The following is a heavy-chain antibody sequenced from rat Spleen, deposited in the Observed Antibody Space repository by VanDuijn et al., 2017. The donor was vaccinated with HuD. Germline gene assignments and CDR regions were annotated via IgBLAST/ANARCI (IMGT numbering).Heavy chain of an antibody. Sequence: EVQLVESGGGLVQPGRAMKLSCAASGFTFSNYYMAWVRQAPTQGLEWVASIRTGGGSTYYRDSVKGRFTISRDNAKSTLYLQMDSLRSEDTATYYCARGWNYPGTLGYFDYWGQGVMVTVSS. V-gene: IGHV5-25*01. CDR1: GFTFSNYY. D-gene: IGHD1-4*01. CDR2: IRTGGGST. J-gene: IGHJ2*01. CDR3: ARGWNYPGTLGYFDY.